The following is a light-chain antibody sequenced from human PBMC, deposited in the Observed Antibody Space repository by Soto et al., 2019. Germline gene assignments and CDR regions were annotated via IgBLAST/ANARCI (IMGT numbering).Light chain of an antibody. CDR2: GAS. Sequence: EIGLTQSPGTLSLSQGERATLSCRASQSVSSIYLAWYQHKRGQAPRLLMSGASSRASGIPDRFSGSGSGTDFTLTISRLEPEDFTVYYCQQFDSLPRPFGQGTKVDIK. CDR1: QSVSSIY. J-gene: IGKJ1*01. CDR3: QQFDSLPRP. V-gene: IGKV3-20*01.